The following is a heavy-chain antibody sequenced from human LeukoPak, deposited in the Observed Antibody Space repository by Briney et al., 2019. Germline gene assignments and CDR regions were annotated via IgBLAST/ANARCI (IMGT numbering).Heavy chain of an antibody. CDR1: GYTFTVFY. J-gene: IGHJ5*02. D-gene: IGHD3-10*01. CDR2: INPNSGGT. CDR3: ARFGEFLSSWFDP. Sequence: ASVKVSCKASGYTFTVFYMHWVRQAPGQGLEWMGWINPNSGGTNYAQKFQGRVTMTRDTSISTVYMELRSLRSDDTAVYYCARFGEFLSSWFDPWGQGTLVTVSS. V-gene: IGHV1-2*02.